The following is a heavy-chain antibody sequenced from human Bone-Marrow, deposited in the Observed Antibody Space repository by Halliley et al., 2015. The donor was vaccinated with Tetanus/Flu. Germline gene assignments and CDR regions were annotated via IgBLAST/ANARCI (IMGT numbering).Heavy chain of an antibody. D-gene: IGHD6-19*01. CDR2: IYSAGST. V-gene: IGHV3-53*01. J-gene: IGHJ4*02. CDR3: ARGAVGSGWSYDY. Sequence: WVSVIYSAGSTYYADSVKGRFSISRDSSKNRLYLQMNSLRAEDRAVYYCARGAVGSGWSYDYWGQGTLVTVSS.